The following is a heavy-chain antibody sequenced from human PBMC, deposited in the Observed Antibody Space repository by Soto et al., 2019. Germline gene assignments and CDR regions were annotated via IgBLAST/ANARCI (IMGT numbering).Heavy chain of an antibody. J-gene: IGHJ4*02. CDR1: GSSPTISGGP. CDR3: ARIFDFWSGYYFSY. D-gene: IGHD3-3*01. V-gene: IGHV2-5*02. CDR2: IFWVDDK. Sequence: QITLKGPGPPLGKPPQTLPLTSTSSGSSPTISGGPVAWIRRPHRTAPGGLAFIFWVDDKRYSPSLENRLTNSQDTSKDQVVLTMTNMDPVDTATYYCARIFDFWSGYYFSYWGRGTLVTVSS.